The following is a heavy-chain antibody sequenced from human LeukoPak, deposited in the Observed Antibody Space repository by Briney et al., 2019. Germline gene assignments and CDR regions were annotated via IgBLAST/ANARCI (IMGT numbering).Heavy chain of an antibody. J-gene: IGHJ6*02. V-gene: IGHV1-69*13. CDR2: IIPIFGTA. D-gene: IGHD2-2*01. CDR3: ARGELGYCSSTSCYGGAYYYYGMDV. CDR1: GGTFSSYA. Sequence: ASVTVSCKASGGTFSSYAISWVRQAPGQGLEWMGGIIPIFGTANYAQKFQGRVTNTADESTSTAYMELSSLRSEDTAVYYCARGELGYCSSTSCYGGAYYYYGMDVWGQGTTVTVSS.